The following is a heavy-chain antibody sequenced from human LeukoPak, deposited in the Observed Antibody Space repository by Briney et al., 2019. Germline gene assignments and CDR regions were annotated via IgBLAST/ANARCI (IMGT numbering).Heavy chain of an antibody. CDR3: ARDNLRFYLPLRQNLFDP. D-gene: IGHD2/OR15-2a*01. CDR1: DYSISSAYY. J-gene: IGHJ5*02. Sequence: SETLSLTCAVSDYSISSAYYWGWLRQPPGKGLEWIGSIYHSGSTYYNPSLKSRVTISVDTSKNQFSLSLRSVTAADTAVYYCARDNLRFYLPLRQNLFDPWGQGTLVTVSS. CDR2: IYHSGST. V-gene: IGHV4-38-2*02.